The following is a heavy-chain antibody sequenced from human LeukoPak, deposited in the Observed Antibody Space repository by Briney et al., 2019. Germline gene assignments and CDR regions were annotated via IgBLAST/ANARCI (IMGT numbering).Heavy chain of an antibody. CDR3: AKGSEGYNFFYYMDV. CDR1: GFTFDDYA. Sequence: PGGSLRLSCAASGFTFDDYAMNWVRHAPGKGLEWVSLISWDGGSTYYADSVKGRFTISRDNSKNSLYLQMNSLRAEDTALYYCAKGSEGYNFFYYMDVWGKGTTVTVSS. CDR2: ISWDGGST. V-gene: IGHV3-43D*03. J-gene: IGHJ6*03. D-gene: IGHD5-24*01.